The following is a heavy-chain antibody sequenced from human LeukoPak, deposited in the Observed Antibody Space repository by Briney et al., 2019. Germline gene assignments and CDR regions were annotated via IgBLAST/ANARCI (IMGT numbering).Heavy chain of an antibody. CDR1: GFTFSSYA. CDR3: AKDERSNGYFLDY. Sequence: GGSLRLSCAASGFTFSSYAMSWVRQAPGKGLEWVSLISGSGATIYYADSLKGRFTISRDNFKNTLYLQMNSLRAEDTAVYYCAKDERSNGYFLDYWGQGTLVTVSS. CDR2: ISGSGATI. J-gene: IGHJ4*02. D-gene: IGHD3-22*01. V-gene: IGHV3-23*01.